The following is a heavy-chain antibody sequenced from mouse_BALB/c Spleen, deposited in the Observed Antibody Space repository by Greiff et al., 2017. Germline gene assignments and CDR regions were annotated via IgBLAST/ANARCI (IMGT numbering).Heavy chain of an antibody. J-gene: IGHJ3*01. CDR1: GFSLTSYG. CDR3: ARNGGYYRYDPFAY. CDR2: IWSGGST. V-gene: IGHV2-2*02. D-gene: IGHD2-14*01. Sequence: QVQLQQSGPGLVQPSQSLSITCTVSGFSLTSYGVHWVRQSPGKGLEWLGVIWSGGSTDYNAAFISRLSISKDNSKSQVFFKMNSLQANDTAIYYCARNGGYYRYDPFAYWGQGTLVTVSA.